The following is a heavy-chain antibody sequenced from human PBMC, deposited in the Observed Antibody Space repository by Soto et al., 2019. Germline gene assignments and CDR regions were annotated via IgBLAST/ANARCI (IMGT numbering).Heavy chain of an antibody. Sequence: GGSLRLSCAASGFTFRSYVMHWARQAPGRGLEWVAVISYDGSYKSYEGSVKGRFTISRDNYKNTLHLQMDSLRAEDTDVYYCAKNFIPLSPDLYFDSWGQGTLVRVFS. J-gene: IGHJ4*02. CDR1: GFTFRSYV. CDR3: AKNFIPLSPDLYFDS. CDR2: ISYDGSYK. D-gene: IGHD3-16*01. V-gene: IGHV3-30*18.